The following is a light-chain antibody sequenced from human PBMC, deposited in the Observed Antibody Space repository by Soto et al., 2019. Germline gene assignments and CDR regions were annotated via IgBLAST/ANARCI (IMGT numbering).Light chain of an antibody. CDR1: SGHSSYA. Sequence: QSVLTQSPSASASLGASVKVTCTLSSGHSSYAIAWHQQQPEKGPRYLMKLNSDGSHSKGDGIPDRFSGSSSGAERYLTISRLQSEDEADYYCQTWGSGIRVVFGGGTKLTVL. V-gene: IGLV4-69*01. J-gene: IGLJ2*01. CDR2: LNSDGSH. CDR3: QTWGSGIRVV.